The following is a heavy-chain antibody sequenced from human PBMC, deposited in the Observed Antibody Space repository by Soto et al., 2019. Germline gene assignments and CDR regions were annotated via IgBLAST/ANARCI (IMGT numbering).Heavy chain of an antibody. CDR3: ARVSQQLVRHYYYGMDV. D-gene: IGHD6-13*01. V-gene: IGHV3-33*01. CDR1: GFTFSSYG. J-gene: IGHJ6*02. CDR2: IWYDGSNK. Sequence: GGSLRLSCAASGFTFSSYGMHWVRQAPGKGLEWVAVIWYDGSNKYYADSVKGRFTISRDNSKNTLYLQMNSLRAEDTAVYYCARVSQQLVRHYYYGMDVWGQGTTVTVS.